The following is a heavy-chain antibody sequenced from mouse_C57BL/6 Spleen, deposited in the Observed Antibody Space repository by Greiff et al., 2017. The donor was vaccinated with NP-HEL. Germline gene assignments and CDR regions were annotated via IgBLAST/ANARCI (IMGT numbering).Heavy chain of an antibody. CDR3: ARDYYGSSYWFAY. CDR1: GFTFSSYA. CDR2: ISDGGSYT. V-gene: IGHV5-4*01. Sequence: DVKLVESGGGLVKPGGSLKLSCAASGFTFSSYAMSWVRQTPEKRLEWVATISDGGSYTYYPDNVKGRFTISRDNAKNNLYLQMSHLKSEDTAMYYWARDYYGSSYWFAYWGQGTLVTVSA. J-gene: IGHJ3*01. D-gene: IGHD1-1*01.